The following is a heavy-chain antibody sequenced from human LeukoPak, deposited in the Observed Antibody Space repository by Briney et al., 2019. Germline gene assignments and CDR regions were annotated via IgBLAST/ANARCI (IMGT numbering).Heavy chain of an antibody. CDR2: ISWNSGSI. D-gene: IGHD4/OR15-4a*01. CDR3: ARGQPDYGATNYYYYYYGMDV. V-gene: IGHV3-9*01. Sequence: GGSLRLSCAASGFTFSGYAMHWVRQAPGKGLEWVSGISWNSGSIVYADSVKGRFTISRDNAKNSLYLQMNSLRAEDTAVYYCARGQPDYGATNYYYYYYGMDVWGQGTTVTVSS. CDR1: GFTFSGYA. J-gene: IGHJ6*02.